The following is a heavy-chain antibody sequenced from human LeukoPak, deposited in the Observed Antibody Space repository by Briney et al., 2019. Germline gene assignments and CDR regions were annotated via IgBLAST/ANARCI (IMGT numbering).Heavy chain of an antibody. CDR3: AREGVTGWPYNWFDP. CDR1: GYTFTDYY. V-gene: IGHV1-2*02. Sequence: GASVKVSCKASGYTFTDYYLHWVRQAPGQGLEWMGWINPNSGDTNYAQKFQGRVTMTRDTSISTAYMEVGRLRSDDTAVYFCAREGVTGWPYNWFDPWGQGTLVTVSS. D-gene: IGHD2-21*02. CDR2: INPNSGDT. J-gene: IGHJ5*02.